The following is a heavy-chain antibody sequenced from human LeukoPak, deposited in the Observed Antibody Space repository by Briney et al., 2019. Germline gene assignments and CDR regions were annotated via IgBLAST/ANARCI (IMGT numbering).Heavy chain of an antibody. CDR2: ICGSSGST. CDR1: GFSFSSYA. Sequence: GASLRLSCAGSGFSFSSYAMSWVRPAPGKGLEGVSGICGSSGSTYYTDPEKRRFTISRDNSKNTLYLQMNSLRAEDTAVYYCAKVSAAVAGTYGDWGQGTLVTVSS. V-gene: IGHV3-23*01. D-gene: IGHD6-19*01. J-gene: IGHJ4*02. CDR3: AKVSAAVAGTYGD.